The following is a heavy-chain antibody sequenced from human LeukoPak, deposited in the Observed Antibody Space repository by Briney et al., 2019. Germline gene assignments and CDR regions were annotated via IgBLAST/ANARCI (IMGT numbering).Heavy chain of an antibody. CDR2: IYYSGST. CDR3: ARGLHSRGYYWYFDL. D-gene: IGHD3-22*01. V-gene: IGHV4-59*08. CDR1: GGSISSYY. Sequence: NPSETLSLTCTVSGGSISSYYWSWIRQPPGKGLEWIGYIYYSGSTNYNPSLKSRVTISVDTSRNQFSLKLFSVTAADTAVYYCARGLHSRGYYWYFDLWGRGTLVTVSS. J-gene: IGHJ2*01.